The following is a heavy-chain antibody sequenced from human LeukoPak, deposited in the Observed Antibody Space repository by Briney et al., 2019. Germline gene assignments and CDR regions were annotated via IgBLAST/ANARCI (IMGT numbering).Heavy chain of an antibody. CDR3: AKRGDRMITFGGVIDY. J-gene: IGHJ4*02. V-gene: IGHV3-23*01. CDR2: ISGSGGST. CDR1: GFTFSSYA. Sequence: TGGSLRLSCAASGFTFSSYAMSWVRQAPGKGLEWVSGISGSGGSTYYADSVKGRFTISRDNSKNTVYLQMNSLRAEDTAVYYCAKRGDRMITFGGVIDYWGQGTLVTVSS. D-gene: IGHD3-16*01.